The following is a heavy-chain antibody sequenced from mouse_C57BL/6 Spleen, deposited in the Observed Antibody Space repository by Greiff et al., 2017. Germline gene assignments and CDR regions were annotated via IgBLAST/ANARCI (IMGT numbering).Heavy chain of an antibody. CDR3: TRWLRRVYYYAMDY. V-gene: IGHV1-15*01. D-gene: IGHD2-2*01. J-gene: IGHJ4*01. CDR2: IYPETGGT. Sequence: QVQLQQSGAELVRPGASVTLSCKASGYTFTDYEMNWVKQTPVHGLEWLGAIYPETGGTAYNQKFKGKAILTADKSYSPSYLELRGLTSADSAGYYFTRWLRRVYYYAMDYWGQGTSGTVSS. CDR1: GYTFTDYE.